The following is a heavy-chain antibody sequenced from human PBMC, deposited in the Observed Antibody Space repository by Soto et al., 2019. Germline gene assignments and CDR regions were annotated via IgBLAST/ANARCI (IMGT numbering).Heavy chain of an antibody. Sequence: KGLEWISVIIGSGTSTYYADSVKGRFTISRDNSKNTLYLQMIGLRAEDTAVYYFFFQAEDGIRDVRSVSAFLLNRSSDL. CDR3: FFQAEDGIRDVRSVSAFLLNRSSDL. CDR2: IIGSGTST. D-gene: IGHD3-10*02. V-gene: IGHV3-23*01. J-gene: IGHJ2*01.